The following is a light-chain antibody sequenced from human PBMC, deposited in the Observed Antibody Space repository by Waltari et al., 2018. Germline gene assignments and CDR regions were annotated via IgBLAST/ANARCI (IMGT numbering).Light chain of an antibody. V-gene: IGKV3-15*01. J-gene: IGKJ4*01. CDR3: QQYDNWLLT. CDR1: QSVRSN. CDR2: GAS. Sequence: EIVMTQTPATLSVSPGETAPPSSRASQSVRSNLAWYQQNPGPPPSLLIRGASTRATGVPARFSGSGSGTEFTLTISSLQSEDFAVYCCQQYDNWLLTFGGGTKVEI.